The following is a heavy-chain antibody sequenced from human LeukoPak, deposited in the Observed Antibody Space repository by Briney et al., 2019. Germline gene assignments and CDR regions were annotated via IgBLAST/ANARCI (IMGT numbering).Heavy chain of an antibody. Sequence: PSETLSPTCTVSGGSISSTAYYWGWIRQPPGKGLGWIGSIYYSGSTNYNPSLKSRVTISVDTSKNQFSLKLSSVTAADTAVYYCARGGPASRAPPERPRIAAAPPHFDYWGQGTLVTVSS. CDR2: IYYSGST. D-gene: IGHD6-13*01. J-gene: IGHJ4*02. V-gene: IGHV4-39*07. CDR3: ARGGPASRAPPERPRIAAAPPHFDY. CDR1: GGSISSTAYY.